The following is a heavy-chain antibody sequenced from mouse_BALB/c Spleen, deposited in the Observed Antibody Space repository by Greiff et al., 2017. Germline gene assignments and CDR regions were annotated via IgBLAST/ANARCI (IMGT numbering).Heavy chain of an antibody. CDR2: IDPANGNT. D-gene: IGHD4-1*01. CDR1: GFNIKDTY. V-gene: IGHV14-3*02. Sequence: VQLQQSGAELVKPGASVKLSCTASGFNIKDTYMHWVKQRPEQGLEWIGRIDPANGNTKYDPKFQGKATITADTSSNTAYMELRSLTSEDSAVYYCARKTGRYYFDYWGQGTTLTVSS. J-gene: IGHJ2*01. CDR3: ARKTGRYYFDY.